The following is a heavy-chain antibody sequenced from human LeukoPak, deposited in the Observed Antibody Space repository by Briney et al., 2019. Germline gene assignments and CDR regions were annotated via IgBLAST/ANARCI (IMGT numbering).Heavy chain of an antibody. V-gene: IGHV3-23*01. CDR2: ISGSGDRT. D-gene: IGHD6-13*01. CDR1: GFTFSSYA. J-gene: IGHJ4*02. Sequence: QAGGSLRLSCVASGFTFSSYAMSWVRQAPGKGLEWVSTISGSGDRTDYADSVKGRFTISRDNSKNALYLQMNRLRAEDTAGYFCAKEGIAGAGADYFDYWGQGTLVTVSS. CDR3: AKEGIAGAGADYFDY.